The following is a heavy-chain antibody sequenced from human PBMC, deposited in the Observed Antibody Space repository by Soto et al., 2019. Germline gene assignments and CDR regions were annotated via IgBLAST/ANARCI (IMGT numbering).Heavy chain of an antibody. Sequence: SETLSLTCTVSGGSISSSSYYWGWIRQPPGKGLEWIGSIYYSGSTYYNPSLKSRVTISVDTSKNRFSLKLSSVTAADTAVYYCARPIANYGAFDIWGQGTMVTVSS. J-gene: IGHJ3*02. D-gene: IGHD4-17*01. CDR3: ARPIANYGAFDI. CDR2: IYYSGST. V-gene: IGHV4-39*01. CDR1: GGSISSSSYY.